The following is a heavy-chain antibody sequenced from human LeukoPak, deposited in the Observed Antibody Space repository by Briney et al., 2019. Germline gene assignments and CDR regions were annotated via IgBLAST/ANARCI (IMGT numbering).Heavy chain of an antibody. CDR1: GFTLYKLW. D-gene: IGHD3-10*01. V-gene: IGHV3-7*04. J-gene: IGHJ5*02. CDR2: IKPDGSVK. Sequence: PGGAPRLSCEASGFTLYKLWMSWVRQNPGKGPEWVGNIKPDGSVKYYVDSVQGRFTISRDNAQNSLYLQMNSLRAADTDLYYCARDRGGQWVELLLYAWGQVTLVTVSS. CDR3: ARDRGGQWVELLLYA.